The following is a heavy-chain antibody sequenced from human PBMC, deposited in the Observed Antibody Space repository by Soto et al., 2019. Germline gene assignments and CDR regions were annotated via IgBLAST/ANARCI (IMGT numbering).Heavy chain of an antibody. J-gene: IGHJ4*02. CDR2: IIPIFATP. Sequence: QVQLVQSGPEVKKPGSSVKVSCKASGGTFSSYAISWVRQAPGQGLEWMGGIIPIFATPNYAQKSQGRVTITADKYTSTAYMELSSLRSEDTAVYYCARAFVGMYSGSFLLGYWGQGTLVTVSS. D-gene: IGHD1-26*01. CDR3: ARAFVGMYSGSFLLGY. V-gene: IGHV1-69*06. CDR1: GGTFSSYA.